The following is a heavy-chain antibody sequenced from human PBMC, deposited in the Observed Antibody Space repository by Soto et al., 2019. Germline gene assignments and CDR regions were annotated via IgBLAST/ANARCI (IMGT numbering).Heavy chain of an antibody. CDR3: ARSAGGYGSGKNWFDP. Sequence: SETLSLTCAVYGGSFSGYYWSWIRQPPGKGLEWIGEINHSGSTNYNPSLKSRVTISVDTSKNQFSLKLSSVTAADTAVYYCARSAGGYGSGKNWFDPWGQGTLVTVSS. D-gene: IGHD3-10*01. CDR2: INHSGST. CDR1: GGSFSGYY. V-gene: IGHV4-34*01. J-gene: IGHJ5*02.